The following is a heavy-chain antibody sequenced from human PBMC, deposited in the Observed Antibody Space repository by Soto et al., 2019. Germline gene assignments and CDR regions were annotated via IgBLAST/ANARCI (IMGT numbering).Heavy chain of an antibody. CDR1: GGSLSNYY. CDR3: ARDRSALAPYYYAMDV. CDR2: IYYSGTT. J-gene: IGHJ6*02. V-gene: IGHV4-59*01. D-gene: IGHD5-18*01. Sequence: SETLSLTCTVSGGSLSNYYWSWIRQPPGRGLEWIGNIYYSGTTNYNPSLRSPVTISIDTSKSQISLRLSSVTAADTAVYYCARDRSALAPYYYAMDVWGQGTTVTVSS.